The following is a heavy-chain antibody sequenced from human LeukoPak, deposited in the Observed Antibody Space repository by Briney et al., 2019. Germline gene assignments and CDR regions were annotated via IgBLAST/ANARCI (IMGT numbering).Heavy chain of an antibody. D-gene: IGHD6-25*01. CDR1: GFTVSSNY. Sequence: AGGSLRLSCAASGFTVSSNYMSWVRQAPGKGLEWVSVIYSGGSTYYADSVKGRFTISRDNSKNTLHLQMNSLRAEDTAVYYCARGQRLVTYYYYGMDVWGQGTTVTVSS. J-gene: IGHJ6*02. V-gene: IGHV3-53*01. CDR2: IYSGGST. CDR3: ARGQRLVTYYYYGMDV.